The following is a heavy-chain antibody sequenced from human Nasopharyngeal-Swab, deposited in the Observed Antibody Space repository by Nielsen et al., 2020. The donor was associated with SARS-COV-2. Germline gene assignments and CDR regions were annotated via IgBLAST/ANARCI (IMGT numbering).Heavy chain of an antibody. J-gene: IGHJ4*02. V-gene: IGHV3-21*01. CDR3: ARDRIVDPAMVRTLSGFDS. CDR1: GFTFNSYT. D-gene: IGHD5-18*01. CDR2: IISSSSYI. Sequence: GESLKISCVASGFTFNSYTINWVRQAPGKGLEWVASIISSSSYIYYADSVQGRFTISRDNAKNSVFLHMSTLRVEDTAVYYCARDRIVDPAMVRTLSGFDSWGQGTLVTVSS.